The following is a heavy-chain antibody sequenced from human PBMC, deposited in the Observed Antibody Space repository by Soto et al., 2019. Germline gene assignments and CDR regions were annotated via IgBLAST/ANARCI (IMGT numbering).Heavy chain of an antibody. J-gene: IGHJ2*01. Sequence: SETLSLTCTVSGGSISDYYWNWIRQPPGKGLEWIGYIHHSGSPNYNPSLKSRVTISLDTSNNQFSLKLRSVTGADTAVYYCARVTRDSWSYYYVDLWGRGALVSVS. CDR2: IHHSGSP. D-gene: IGHD1-26*01. CDR3: ARVTRDSWSYYYVDL. V-gene: IGHV4-59*01. CDR1: GGSISDYY.